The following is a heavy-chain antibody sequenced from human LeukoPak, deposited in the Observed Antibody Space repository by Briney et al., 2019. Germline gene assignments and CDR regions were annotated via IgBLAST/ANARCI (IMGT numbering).Heavy chain of an antibody. J-gene: IGHJ5*02. D-gene: IGHD6-19*01. CDR3: ARHVRKRGIAVAGTPGWFDP. Sequence: SQTLSLTCAISGDSVSSNSAGWNWIRQSPSRGLEWLGRTYYRSKWYNDDAVSVKSRITINPDTAKNQFSLKLSSVTAADTAVYYCARHVRKRGIAVAGTPGWFDPWGQGTLVTVSS. CDR2: TYYRSKWYN. V-gene: IGHV6-1*01. CDR1: GDSVSSNSAG.